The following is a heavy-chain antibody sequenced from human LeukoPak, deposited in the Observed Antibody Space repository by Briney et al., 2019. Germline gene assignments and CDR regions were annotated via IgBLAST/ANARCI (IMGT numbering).Heavy chain of an antibody. Sequence: GGSLRLSCAASGFNFSNYGMHWVRQAPGKGLERVAVISYDGSNKYYADSVKGRFTISRDNSKNTLYLQMNSLRAEDTAVYYCAKDRGGYSYGAWGQGILVTVSS. CDR2: ISYDGSNK. V-gene: IGHV3-30*18. CDR1: GFNFSNYG. CDR3: AKDRGGYSYGA. D-gene: IGHD5-18*01. J-gene: IGHJ5*02.